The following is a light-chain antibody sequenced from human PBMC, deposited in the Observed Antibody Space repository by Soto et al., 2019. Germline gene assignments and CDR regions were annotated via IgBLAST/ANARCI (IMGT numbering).Light chain of an antibody. V-gene: IGKV1-5*01. CDR3: QQYNTYILF. Sequence: DIQMTQSPSTLSASLGDPVTITCRASQSISRWLAWYQQKPGKAPKLLISDASTLGSGVPSRFIACCFGTEFNLTISSLKPDDLATYSCQQYNTYILFFGPGTKVDI. J-gene: IGKJ3*01. CDR2: DAS. CDR1: QSISRW.